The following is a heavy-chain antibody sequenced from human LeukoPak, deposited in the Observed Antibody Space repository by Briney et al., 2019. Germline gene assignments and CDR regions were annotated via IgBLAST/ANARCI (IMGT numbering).Heavy chain of an antibody. Sequence: PGGSLRLSCAASGFTFSSYSMNWVRQAPGKGLEWVSYISSSSSTIYYADSVKGRFTISRDNAKNSLYLQMNSLRDEDPAVYYCARPPQVVVITNYYFDYWGQGTLVTVSS. CDR2: ISSSSSTI. CDR1: GFTFSSYS. CDR3: ARPPQVVVITNYYFDY. D-gene: IGHD3-22*01. V-gene: IGHV3-48*02. J-gene: IGHJ4*02.